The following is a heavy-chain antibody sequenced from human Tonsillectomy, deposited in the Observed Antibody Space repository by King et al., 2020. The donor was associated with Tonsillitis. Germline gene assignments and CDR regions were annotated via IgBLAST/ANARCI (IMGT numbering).Heavy chain of an antibody. V-gene: IGHV3-9*01. CDR1: GFTFDDYA. J-gene: IGHJ4*02. D-gene: IGHD1-7*01. Sequence: QLVQSGGGLVQPGGSLRLSCAASGFTFDDYAMHWVRQAPGKGLEWVSGISWNSGSIGYADSVKGRFTISRDNAKNSLYLQMNSLRAEDTALYYCAKGEELRLGAMKYYFDYWGQGTLVTVSS. CDR3: AKGEELRLGAMKYYFDY. CDR2: ISWNSGSI.